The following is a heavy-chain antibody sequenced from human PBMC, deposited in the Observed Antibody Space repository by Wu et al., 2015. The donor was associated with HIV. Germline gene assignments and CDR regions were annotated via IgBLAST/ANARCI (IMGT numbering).Heavy chain of an antibody. CDR2: VDPEDGDT. D-gene: IGHD1-26*01. J-gene: IGHJ5*02. CDR1: GYTLNELS. CDR3: AAISLGATGVNWFDP. Sequence: QVQVIQSGPEVKKPGASVKVSCKVSGYTLNELSMHWVRQAPGKGLEWMGGVDPEDGDTIYVQKFQGRVTMTEDTSTDIAYMELSSLRSDDTAVYYCAAISLGATGVNWFDPWGQGTLVTVSS. V-gene: IGHV1-24*01.